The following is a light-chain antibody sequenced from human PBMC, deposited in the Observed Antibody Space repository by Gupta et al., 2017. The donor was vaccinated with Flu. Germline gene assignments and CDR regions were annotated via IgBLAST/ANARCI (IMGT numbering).Light chain of an antibody. V-gene: IGKV4-1*01. CDR3: QQYRTTPPT. CDR1: QTVLYSSNNKNY. J-gene: IGKJ3*01. Sequence: NCRSSQTVLYSSNNKNYLAWYQQKPGQPPKLLIYWASTRESGVPDRFSGSGSGTDFTLTISGLQAEDVAVYYCQQYRTTPPTFGPGTKVDIK. CDR2: WAS.